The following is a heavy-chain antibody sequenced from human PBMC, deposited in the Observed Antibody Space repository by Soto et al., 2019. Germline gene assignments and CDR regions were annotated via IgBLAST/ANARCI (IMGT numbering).Heavy chain of an antibody. D-gene: IGHD3-10*01. CDR3: ARLRLVGELLRGHFDY. Sequence: QLQLQESGSGLVKPSQTLSLTCAVSGGSISSGGYSWSWIRQPPGKGLEWIGYIYHSGSTYYNPSLKNRVTMSVARSKNQFSLKLTTVTAADTAVYYCARLRLVGELLRGHFDYWGQGTLVTVSS. CDR1: GGSISSGGYS. V-gene: IGHV4-30-2*01. CDR2: IYHSGST. J-gene: IGHJ4*02.